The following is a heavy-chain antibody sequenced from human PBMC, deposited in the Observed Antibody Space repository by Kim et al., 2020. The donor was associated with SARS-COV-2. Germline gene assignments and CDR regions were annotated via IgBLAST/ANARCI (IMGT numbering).Heavy chain of an antibody. J-gene: IGHJ3*02. CDR3: ARGESSSWYVGGAFDI. V-gene: IGHV1-2*06. D-gene: IGHD6-13*01. Sequence: ASVKVSCKASGYTFTGYYMHWVRQAPGQGLEWMGRINPNSGGTNYAQKFQGRVTMTRDTSISTAYMELSRLRSDDTAVYYCARGESSSWYVGGAFDIWGQGTMVTVSS. CDR2: INPNSGGT. CDR1: GYTFTGYY.